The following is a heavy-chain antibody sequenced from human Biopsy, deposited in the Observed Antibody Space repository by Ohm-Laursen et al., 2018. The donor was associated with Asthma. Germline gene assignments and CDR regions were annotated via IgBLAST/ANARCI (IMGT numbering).Heavy chain of an antibody. V-gene: IGHV1-3*01. J-gene: IGHJ3*01. CDR1: GYTFINFA. Sequence: SVKVSCKASGYTFINFAIHWVRQAPGQRLEWMGWINAGNGNTKFSQKFQGRVTITRDTSASTAYMDLSSLRSEDTATYYCARTYYDFLTGQVKDVFGVWGQGTMVTVSS. D-gene: IGHD3-9*01. CDR3: ARTYYDFLTGQVKDVFGV. CDR2: INAGNGNT.